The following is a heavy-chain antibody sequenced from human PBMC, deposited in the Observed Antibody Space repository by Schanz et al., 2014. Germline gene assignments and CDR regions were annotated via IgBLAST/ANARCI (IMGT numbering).Heavy chain of an antibody. CDR3: ARPPHDSSGYYPFDY. CDR1: GFTFSSYG. D-gene: IGHD3-22*01. Sequence: VQLVESGGGVVQPGRSLRLSCAASGFTFSSYGMHWVRQAPGKGLEWISYITYNGGTIYYADSVKGRFTISRDNAKNSLYLEMNSLRAEDTAVYYCARPPHDSSGYYPFDYWGQGTLVTVSS. CDR2: ITYNGGTI. V-gene: IGHV3-48*01. J-gene: IGHJ4*02.